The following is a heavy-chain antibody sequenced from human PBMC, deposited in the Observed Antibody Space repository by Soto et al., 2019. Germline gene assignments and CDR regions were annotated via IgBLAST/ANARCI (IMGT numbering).Heavy chain of an antibody. V-gene: IGHV4-39*01. Sequence: PSETLSLTCTISGGSTSSSSYYWGWIRQPPGKGLEWIGSIYYSGSTYYSPSLKSRVTISVDTSKNQFSLRLTSVTAADTAVYYGGRPCYYDTAAYFRPVDWFDIWGQGTMVTVSS. CDR3: GRPCYYDTAAYFRPVDWFDI. J-gene: IGHJ3*02. D-gene: IGHD3-22*01. CDR1: GGSTSSSSYY. CDR2: IYYSGST.